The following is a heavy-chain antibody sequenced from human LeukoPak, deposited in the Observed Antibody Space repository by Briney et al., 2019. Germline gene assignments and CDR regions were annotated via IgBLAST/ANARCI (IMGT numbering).Heavy chain of an antibody. D-gene: IGHD2-2*01. V-gene: IGHV1-3*01. CDR1: GYTFTSYC. CDR3: ARGIVVEPTANWFDP. J-gene: IGHJ5*02. Sequence: ASVTVSCKTSGYTFTSYCIHWVRQAPGQRPEWVGRINGGNDNTRYAQKFQGRVTITRDTSAGTAYMELSSLRSEDTAVYYCARGIVVEPTANWFDPWGQGTLVIVSS. CDR2: INGGNDNT.